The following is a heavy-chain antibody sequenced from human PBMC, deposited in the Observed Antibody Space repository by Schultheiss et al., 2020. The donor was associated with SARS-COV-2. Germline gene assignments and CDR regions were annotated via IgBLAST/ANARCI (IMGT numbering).Heavy chain of an antibody. CDR1: GGSFSGYY. D-gene: IGHD3-9*01. J-gene: IGHJ6*02. Sequence: SETLSLTCAVYGGSFSGYYWSWIRQPPGKGLEWIGEINHSGSTNYNPSLKSRVTISVDTSKNQFSLKLSSVTAADTAVYYCARGPASYDTTDGYYYYGMDVWGQGTTVTVSS. V-gene: IGHV4-34*01. CDR2: INHSGST. CDR3: ARGPASYDTTDGYYYYGMDV.